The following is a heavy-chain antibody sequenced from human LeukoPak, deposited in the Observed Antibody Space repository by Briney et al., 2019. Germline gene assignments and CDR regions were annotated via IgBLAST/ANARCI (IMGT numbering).Heavy chain of an antibody. V-gene: IGHV3-48*01. D-gene: IGHD4-11*01. J-gene: IGHJ4*02. CDR2: ISSISSTI. Sequence: ASVKVSCKASGYTFSSYGMHWVRQAPGKGLEWVSYISSISSTIHYSDSVKGRFTISRDNAKNSLYLQMNSLRAEDTAVYYCARDGASYSNYEGNFDYWGQGTLVTVSS. CDR1: GYTFSSYG. CDR3: ARDGASYSNYEGNFDY.